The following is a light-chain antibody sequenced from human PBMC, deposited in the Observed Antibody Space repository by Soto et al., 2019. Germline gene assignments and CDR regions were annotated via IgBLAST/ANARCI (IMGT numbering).Light chain of an antibody. CDR3: QSYDSSLSGSV. CDR2: GNS. CDR1: SSNIGAGYD. J-gene: IGLJ2*01. V-gene: IGLV1-40*01. Sequence: QSVLTQPPSVSGAPGQRVTISCTGSSSNIGAGYDVHWYQLLPGTAPKLLIYGNSNRPSGVPDRFSGSKSGTSASLAITGLQAEDEADYYCQSYDSSLSGSVFGGGTQLTVL.